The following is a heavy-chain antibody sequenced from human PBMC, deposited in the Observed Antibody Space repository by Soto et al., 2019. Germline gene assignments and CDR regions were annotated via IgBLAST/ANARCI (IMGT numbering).Heavy chain of an antibody. D-gene: IGHD4-17*01. CDR3: PLGATTVVTPGAFDI. CDR1: GFTFSSYA. CDR2: ISGSGGST. J-gene: IGHJ3*02. V-gene: IGHV3-23*01. Sequence: PGGSLRLSCAASGFTFSSYAMSWVRQAPGKGLEWVSAISGSGGSTYYADSVKGRFTISRDNSKNTLYLQMKSLRAEDTAVYYCPLGATTVVTPGAFDIWGQGTMVTVSS.